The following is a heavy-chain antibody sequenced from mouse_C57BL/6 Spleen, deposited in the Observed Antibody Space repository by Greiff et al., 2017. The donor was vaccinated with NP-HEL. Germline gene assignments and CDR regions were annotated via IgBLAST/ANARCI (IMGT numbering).Heavy chain of an antibody. Sequence: VQLQESGPELVKPGASVKISCKAYGYAFSSSWMNWVKQRPGKGLEWIGRIYPGDGDTNYNGKFKGKATLTADKSSSTAYMQLSSLTSEDSAVYFCAREGYYGSSYPFAYWGQGTLVTVSA. J-gene: IGHJ3*01. CDR3: AREGYYGSSYPFAY. D-gene: IGHD1-1*01. V-gene: IGHV1-82*01. CDR2: IYPGDGDT. CDR1: GYAFSSSW.